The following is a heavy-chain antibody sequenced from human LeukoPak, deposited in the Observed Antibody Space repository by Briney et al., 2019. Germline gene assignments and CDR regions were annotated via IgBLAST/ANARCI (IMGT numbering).Heavy chain of an antibody. V-gene: IGHV3-11*04. D-gene: IGHD6-13*01. CDR2: ISSSGSTI. J-gene: IGHJ6*03. Sequence: GGSLRLSCAASGFTFSDYYMSWIRQAPGKGLEWVSYISSSGSTIYYADSVKGRFTISRDNAKNSLYLQMNSLRAEDTAVYYCARVVGYSSSWSYYYYYYYMDVWGKGTTVTVSS. CDR3: ARVVGYSSSWSYYYYYYYMDV. CDR1: GFTFSDYY.